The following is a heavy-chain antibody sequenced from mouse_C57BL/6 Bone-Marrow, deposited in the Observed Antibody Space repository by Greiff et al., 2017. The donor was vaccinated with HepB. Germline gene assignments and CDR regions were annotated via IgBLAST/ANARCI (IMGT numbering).Heavy chain of an antibody. V-gene: IGHV1-54*01. J-gene: IGHJ3*01. D-gene: IGHD2-4*01. CDR1: GYAFTNYL. CDR3: ARGIYYDNDAFAY. CDR2: INPGSGGT. Sequence: QVQLQQSGAELVRPGTSVKVSCKASGYAFTNYLIEWVKQRPGQGLEWIGVINPGSGGTNYNEKFKGKATLTADKSSSTAYMQLSSLTSEDSAVYFCARGIYYDNDAFAYWGQGTLVTVSA.